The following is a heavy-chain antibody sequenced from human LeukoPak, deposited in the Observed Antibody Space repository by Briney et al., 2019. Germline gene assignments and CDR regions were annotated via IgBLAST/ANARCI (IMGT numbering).Heavy chain of an antibody. Sequence: GGSLRLSCAASGFTFSSYGMHWVRQAPGKGLEWVAVISYDGSNKYYADSVKGRFTISRDNSKNTLYLQMNSLRAENTAAYYCAKGWGPYSSSSPFDYWGQGTLVTVSS. V-gene: IGHV3-30*18. CDR2: ISYDGSNK. J-gene: IGHJ4*02. CDR1: GFTFSSYG. CDR3: AKGWGPYSSSSPFDY. D-gene: IGHD6-6*01.